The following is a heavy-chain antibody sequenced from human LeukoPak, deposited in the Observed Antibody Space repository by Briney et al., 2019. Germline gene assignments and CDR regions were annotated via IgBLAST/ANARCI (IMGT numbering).Heavy chain of an antibody. CDR2: ISGSGGST. J-gene: IGHJ4*02. CDR1: GFTFSSYA. D-gene: IGHD2-2*01. V-gene: IGHV3-23*01. CDR3: AKDFGDIVVVPAANDY. Sequence: PGGSLRLSCTASGFTFSSYAMSWVRQAPGKGLEWVSAISGSGGSTYYADSVKGRFTISRDNSKNTLYLQMNSLRAEDTAVYYCAKDFGDIVVVPAANDYWGQGTLVTVSS.